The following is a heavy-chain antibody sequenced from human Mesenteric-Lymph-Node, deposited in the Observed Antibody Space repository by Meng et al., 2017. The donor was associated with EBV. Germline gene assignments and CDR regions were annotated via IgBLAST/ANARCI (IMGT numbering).Heavy chain of an antibody. J-gene: IGHJ4*02. V-gene: IGHV4-4*02. Sequence: QVQLQESGPGLVEPSGXLSLTCAVSGGSISTSDWWSWVRQPPGKGLEWIGEIFHSGITSYNPSLKSRVTMSVDKSKNQFSLKLTSVTAADTAVYYCARGERSGFVAYWGQGSLVTVSS. CDR3: ARGERSGFVAY. D-gene: IGHD3-3*01. CDR1: GGSISTSDW. CDR2: IFHSGIT.